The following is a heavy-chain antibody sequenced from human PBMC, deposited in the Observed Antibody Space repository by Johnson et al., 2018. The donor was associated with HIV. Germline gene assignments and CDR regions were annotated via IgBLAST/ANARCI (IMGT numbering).Heavy chain of an antibody. Sequence: VQLVESGGGLVQPGGSLRLSCAASGLTFSSYWMSWVRQAQGKGLEWVANIKQDGSEKSYVDSVKGRFTISRDNAKKSLYLQMNNLRAEDTAVYYCVRDDGSKYEAFDIWGQGTMVTVSS. V-gene: IGHV3-7*03. CDR1: GLTFSSYW. CDR2: IKQDGSEK. D-gene: IGHD4-11*01. J-gene: IGHJ3*02. CDR3: VRDDGSKYEAFDI.